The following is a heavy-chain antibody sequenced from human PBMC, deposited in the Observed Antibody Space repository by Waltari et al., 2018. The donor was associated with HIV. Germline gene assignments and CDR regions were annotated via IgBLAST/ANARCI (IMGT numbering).Heavy chain of an antibody. J-gene: IGHJ5*02. V-gene: IGHV3-23*01. CDR1: GFTLSSNA. CDR3: AKGGIVVVVAAFNWFDP. D-gene: IGHD2-15*01. CDR2: ISGSSGST. Sequence: EVQLLASGGGLVQHGGSLRLLCEARGFTLSSNAMSRVRQAPGKGLEWVSAISGSSGSTYYADSVKGRFTISRDNSKNTLYLQMNSLRAEDTAVYYCAKGGIVVVVAAFNWFDPWGQGTLVTVSS.